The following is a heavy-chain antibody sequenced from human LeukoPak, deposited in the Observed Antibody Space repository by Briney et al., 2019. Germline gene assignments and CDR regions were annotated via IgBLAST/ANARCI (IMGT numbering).Heavy chain of an antibody. CDR2: LYSAGST. V-gene: IGHV3-53*01. CDR1: EFSVKYNY. J-gene: IGHJ3*02. CDR3: ARWTNFHAFDI. Sequence: LGGSLRLSCAASEFSVKYNYMTWVRQAPGKGLEWVSLLYSAGSTNYADSVKGRFTISRDDSKNTVYLQMNSLRAEDTAVYYCARWTNFHAFDIWGQGTLVTVSS. D-gene: IGHD1-1*01.